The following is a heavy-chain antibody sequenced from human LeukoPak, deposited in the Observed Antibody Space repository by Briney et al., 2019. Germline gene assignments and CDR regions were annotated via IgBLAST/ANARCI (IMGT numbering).Heavy chain of an antibody. Sequence: GGSLRLSCAASGFTFSSYAMHWVRQAPGKGLEWVAVISYDGSNKYYADSVKGRFTISRDNSKNTLYLQMNSLRAEDTAVYYCARDFGDSGAYYFGSTDYYGMDVWGQGTTVTVSS. CDR3: ARDFGDSGAYYFGSTDYYGMDV. J-gene: IGHJ6*02. CDR1: GFTFSSYA. V-gene: IGHV3-30*14. CDR2: ISYDGSNK. D-gene: IGHD3-22*01.